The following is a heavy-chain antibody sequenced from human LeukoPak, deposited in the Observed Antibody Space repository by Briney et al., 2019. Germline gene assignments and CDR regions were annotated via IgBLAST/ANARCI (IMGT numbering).Heavy chain of an antibody. J-gene: IGHJ3*02. V-gene: IGHV4-34*01. CDR2: INHSGST. CDR1: GGSFSGYY. CDR3: ARQRGYSSGYYYVRAFDI. D-gene: IGHD3-22*01. Sequence: SETLSLTCAVYGGSFSGYYWSWIRQPPGKGLEWIGEINHSGSTNYNPSLKSRVTISVDTSKNQFSLKLSSVTAADTAVYYCARQRGYSSGYYYVRAFDIWGQGTMVTVSS.